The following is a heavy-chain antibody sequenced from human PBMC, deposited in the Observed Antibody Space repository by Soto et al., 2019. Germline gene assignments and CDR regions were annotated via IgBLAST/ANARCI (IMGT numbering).Heavy chain of an antibody. D-gene: IGHD6-13*01. CDR3: AGQVVLGGYYYYGMDV. J-gene: IGHJ6*02. CDR2: TYYRSKWYN. V-gene: IGHV6-1*01. Sequence: SQTLSLTCVISGDSVSSNSAAWNWIRQSPSRGLEWLGRTYYRSKWYNDYAVSVKSRITINPDTSKNQFSLQLNSVTPEDTAVYYCAGQVVLGGYYYYGMDVWGQGTTVTVSS. CDR1: GDSVSSNSAA.